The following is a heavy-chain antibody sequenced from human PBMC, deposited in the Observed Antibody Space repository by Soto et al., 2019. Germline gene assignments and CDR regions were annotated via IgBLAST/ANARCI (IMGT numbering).Heavy chain of an antibody. CDR3: ARSRYTSGGWTPPFDY. D-gene: IGHD6-19*01. CDR2: IYYSGST. V-gene: IGHV4-59*01. J-gene: IGHJ4*02. CDR1: GGSISSYY. Sequence: QVQLQESGPGLVKPSESLSLTCAVSGGSISSYYWSWIRQPPGKGLEWIGYIYYSGSTNYNPSLKSRVTISVDTSKNQFSLKLTSVTAADTAGYYCARSRYTSGGWTPPFDYWGQGTLVTVSS.